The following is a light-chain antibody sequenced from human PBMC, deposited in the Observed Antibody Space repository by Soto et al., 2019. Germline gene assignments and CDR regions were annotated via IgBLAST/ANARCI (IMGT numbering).Light chain of an antibody. Sequence: EVVWTQSPGTLSLSRGEGATIECRSSERIYSAYLGWYQQKPGQATRLLVYGTSSRATGVPARFSGSGSGTDFTLTISSLEPEDFAVYYCQQRYRWPPITFGQGTRLEIK. CDR1: ERIYSAY. J-gene: IGKJ5*01. CDR2: GTS. CDR3: QQRYRWPPIT. V-gene: IGKV3D-20*02.